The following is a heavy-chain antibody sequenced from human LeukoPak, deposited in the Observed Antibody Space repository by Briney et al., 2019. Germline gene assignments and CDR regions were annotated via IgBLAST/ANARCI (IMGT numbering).Heavy chain of an antibody. D-gene: IGHD6-19*01. Sequence: GGYLRLSCAASGFTFSSYSMNWVRQAPGKGLEWVANINPDGSVKYYVDSVEGRFTISRDNAKNSLYLQMSSLRVEDTAVYFCARGDSGDWSFDPWDQGTLVTVSS. J-gene: IGHJ5*02. CDR3: ARGDSGDWSFDP. CDR2: INPDGSVK. V-gene: IGHV3-7*01. CDR1: GFTFSSYS.